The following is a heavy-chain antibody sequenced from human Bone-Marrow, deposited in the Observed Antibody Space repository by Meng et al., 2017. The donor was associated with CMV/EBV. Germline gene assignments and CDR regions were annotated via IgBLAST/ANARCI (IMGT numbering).Heavy chain of an antibody. J-gene: IGHJ3*02. CDR1: GFTFSSYA. Sequence: GGSLRLSCAASGFTFSSYAMHWVRQAPGKGLEWVAVISYDGSNKYYADSVKGRFTISRDNSKNTLYLQMNGLRAEDTAVYYCARADPYCSSTSCYTSFAFDIWGQGTRVTVSS. CDR2: ISYDGSNK. D-gene: IGHD2-2*02. V-gene: IGHV3-30-3*01. CDR3: ARADPYCSSTSCYTSFAFDI.